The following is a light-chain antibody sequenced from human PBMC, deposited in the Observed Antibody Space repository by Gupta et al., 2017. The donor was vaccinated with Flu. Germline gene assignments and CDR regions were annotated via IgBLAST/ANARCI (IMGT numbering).Light chain of an antibody. CDR2: GTS. V-gene: IGLV1-40*01. Sequence: QSMLTQPPTVSGAPGQRVTISCTGNSSNIGAGYDIQWYRQLPGTAPKLLIFGTSNRPSGVPDRFSGSKSGTSGSLAITGLQAADEAHYYCQSYDNSLSGYVVFGGGTMLTV. J-gene: IGLJ2*01. CDR3: QSYDNSLSGYVV. CDR1: SSNIGAGYD.